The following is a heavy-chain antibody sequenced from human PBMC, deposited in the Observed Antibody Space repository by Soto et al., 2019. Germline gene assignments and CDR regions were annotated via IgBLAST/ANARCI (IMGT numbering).Heavy chain of an antibody. CDR2: ISDNGGVT. Sequence: EVQLLESGGGLVQPGGSLRLSCAASGFTFSNYAMSWVRQAPGKGLEWVSAISDNGGVTHFADSVKGRFTISRDNPKNSLYLQRNSLRAENTAVYDCAPKLEIRSFDWFGADIWGQGTMVTVSS. J-gene: IGHJ3*02. D-gene: IGHD3-9*01. CDR1: GFTFSNYA. V-gene: IGHV3-23*01. CDR3: APKLEIRSFDWFGADI.